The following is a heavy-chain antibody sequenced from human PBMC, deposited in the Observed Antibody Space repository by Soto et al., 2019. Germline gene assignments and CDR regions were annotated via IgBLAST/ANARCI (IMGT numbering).Heavy chain of an antibody. Sequence: GGSLRLSCAAAGFMFSSYGMSWVRQAPGKGLQWVATIHPSGGSTHYAESVRGRFTISRDNSRDTLYLQINSMRPKDTAVYNCAKDPSPGPLDFWGHGSLATVS. J-gene: IGHJ4*01. CDR1: GFMFSSYG. CDR2: IHPSGGST. D-gene: IGHD2-8*02. CDR3: AKDPSPGPLDF. V-gene: IGHV3-23*01.